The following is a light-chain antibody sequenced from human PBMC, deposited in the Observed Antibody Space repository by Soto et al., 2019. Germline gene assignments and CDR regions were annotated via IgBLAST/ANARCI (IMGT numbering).Light chain of an antibody. CDR3: QQFGTSPLT. J-gene: IGKJ4*01. CDR2: GAS. V-gene: IGKV3-20*01. CDR1: QSVGSSY. Sequence: EVVLTQSPGTLSLSPGERATLSCRASQSVGSSYLAWYQQKPGQAPRLLIYGASIRATGIPDRFRGSGSGTDFTLTVSRLEPEDFAVYYRQQFGTSPLTFGGGTTVEIK.